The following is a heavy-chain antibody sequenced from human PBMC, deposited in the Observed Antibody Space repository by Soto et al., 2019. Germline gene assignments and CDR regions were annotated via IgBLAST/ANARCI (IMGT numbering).Heavy chain of an antibody. J-gene: IGHJ4*02. CDR3: VRDGRTGWPFDS. D-gene: IGHD6-19*01. V-gene: IGHV3-7*01. Sequence: EVQLVESGGGLVQPGGSLRLSCEASGFTLSSYWMSWIRQAPGKGLEWVANTRQDGGQSYLVDSVQGRFTISRDNAKNSVYLQMNSLRAEDTAVYYCVRDGRTGWPFDSWGQGTLVTVSS. CDR2: TRQDGGQS. CDR1: GFTLSSYW.